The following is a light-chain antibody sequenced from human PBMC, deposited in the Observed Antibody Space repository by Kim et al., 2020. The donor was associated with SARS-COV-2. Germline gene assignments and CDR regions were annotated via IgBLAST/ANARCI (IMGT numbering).Light chain of an antibody. Sequence: SPGETSTLSCGASQRVKNRVAWYQQKPGQAPRLLMSTASTRAAGIPARFSGSGSETEFTLTISSLRPEDSAVYYCQQYDDWPPLTFGPGTKVDIK. J-gene: IGKJ3*01. V-gene: IGKV3D-15*01. CDR1: QRVKNR. CDR3: QQYDDWPPLT. CDR2: TAS.